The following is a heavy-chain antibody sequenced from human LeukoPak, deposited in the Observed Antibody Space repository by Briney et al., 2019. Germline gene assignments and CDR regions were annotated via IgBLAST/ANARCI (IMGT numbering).Heavy chain of an antibody. Sequence: SETLSLTCAVYGGSFSGYYWSWIRQPPGKGLEWIGEINHSGSTNYNPSLKSRVTISVDTSKNQFSLKLSSVAAADTAVYYCARGHREYYYDSSGYYLTDYWGQGTLVTVSS. D-gene: IGHD3-22*01. J-gene: IGHJ4*02. V-gene: IGHV4-34*01. CDR2: INHSGST. CDR3: ARGHREYYYDSSGYYLTDY. CDR1: GGSFSGYY.